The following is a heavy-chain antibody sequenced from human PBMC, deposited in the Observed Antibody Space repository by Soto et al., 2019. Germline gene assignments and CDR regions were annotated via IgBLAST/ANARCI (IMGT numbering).Heavy chain of an antibody. D-gene: IGHD3-3*01. CDR1: GYTFTSYG. CDR3: ARDTPFGVVTAYYFDY. J-gene: IGHJ4*02. Sequence: ASVKVSCKASGYTFTSYGISWVRQARGQGLEWMGWISAYNGNTNYAQKLQGRVTMTTDTSTSTAYMELRSLRSDDTAVYYCARDTPFGVVTAYYFDYWGQGTLVTVSS. CDR2: ISAYNGNT. V-gene: IGHV1-18*04.